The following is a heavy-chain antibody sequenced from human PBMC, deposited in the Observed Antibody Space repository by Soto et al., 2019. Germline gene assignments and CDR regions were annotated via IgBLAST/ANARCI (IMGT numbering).Heavy chain of an antibody. CDR1: GGSCNNYC. V-gene: IGHV4-34*01. D-gene: IGHD5-12*01. CDR2: IRQSGST. J-gene: IGHJ5*02. Sequence: PSATMSLTRAVSGGSCNNYCWSWIRQPLGKGLELVGEIRQSGSTHSNPSLKSRVTMSVDTSKNQSALRLTSVTAADTATYDCARSPRIVARRFDPWGQGCLVTFS. CDR3: ARSPRIVARRFDP.